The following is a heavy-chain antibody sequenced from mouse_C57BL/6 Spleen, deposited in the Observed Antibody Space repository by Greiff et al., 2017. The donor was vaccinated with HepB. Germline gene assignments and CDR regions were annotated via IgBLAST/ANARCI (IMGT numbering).Heavy chain of an antibody. J-gene: IGHJ2*01. CDR3: ARSEGPYYYDY. D-gene: IGHD3-3*01. CDR1: GYSFTGYF. Sequence: EVQLQQSGPELVKPGDSVKISCKASGYSFTGYFMNWVMQSHGKSLEWIGRINPYNGDTFYNQKFKGKATLTVDKSSSTAHMELRSLTSEDSAVYYRARSEGPYYYDYWGQGTTLTVSS. CDR2: INPYNGDT. V-gene: IGHV1-20*01.